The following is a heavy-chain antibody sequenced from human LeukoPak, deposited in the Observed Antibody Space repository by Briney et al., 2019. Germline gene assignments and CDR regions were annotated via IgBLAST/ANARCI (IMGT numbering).Heavy chain of an antibody. CDR1: GFTFGNYA. J-gene: IGHJ4*02. D-gene: IGHD1-20*01. V-gene: IGHV3-23*01. CDR2: ISGTGSST. CDR3: AKVKWKLIGYFDY. Sequence: GGSLRLSCEASGFTFGNYAMNCVRQAPGKGLEWGSTISGTGSSTYYADSAKGRFTISRDNSKDTLFLQLNSLTAADTAMYFCAKVKWKLIGYFDYWGQGTLVTVSS.